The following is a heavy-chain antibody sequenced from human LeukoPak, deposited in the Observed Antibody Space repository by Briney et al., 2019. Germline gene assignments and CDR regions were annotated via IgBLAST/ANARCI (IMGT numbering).Heavy chain of an antibody. CDR1: GGSIGSFY. D-gene: IGHD6-13*01. Sequence: SETLSLTCTVSGGSIGSFYWSWIRQFPGKGLEWIGFVYYSGSANYSPSLKSRVTISVDTAKNQFSLRLTSVTAADTAVYYCAREGYSSSWYDPLGAFDIWGQGTMVTVSS. CDR2: VYYSGSA. CDR3: AREGYSSSWYDPLGAFDI. J-gene: IGHJ3*02. V-gene: IGHV4-59*01.